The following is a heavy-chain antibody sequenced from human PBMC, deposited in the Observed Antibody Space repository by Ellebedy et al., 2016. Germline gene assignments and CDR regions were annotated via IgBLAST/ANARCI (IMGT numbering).Heavy chain of an antibody. V-gene: IGHV3-9*01. CDR3: AKGYSYDYAAYFDY. J-gene: IGHJ4*02. Sequence: SLKISXAASGFTFSSYAMHWVRQAPGKGLEWVSGISWNSGSIGYADFVKGRFTISRDNAKNSLFLQMNSLRAEDTALYYCAKGYSYDYAAYFDYWGQGTLVTVSS. D-gene: IGHD5-18*01. CDR1: GFTFSSYA. CDR2: ISWNSGSI.